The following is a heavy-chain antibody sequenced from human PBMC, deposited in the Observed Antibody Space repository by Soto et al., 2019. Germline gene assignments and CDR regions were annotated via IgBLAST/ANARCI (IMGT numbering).Heavy chain of an antibody. Sequence: GGSLRLSCAASGFTFSSYGMHWVRQAPGKGLEWVAVIWYDGSNKYYADSVKGRFTISRDNSKNTLYLQMNSLRAEDTAVYYCARDLEGVAARPIYYYYGMDVWGQGTTVTVS. CDR2: IWYDGSNK. D-gene: IGHD6-6*01. J-gene: IGHJ6*02. CDR3: ARDLEGVAARPIYYYYGMDV. CDR1: GFTFSSYG. V-gene: IGHV3-33*01.